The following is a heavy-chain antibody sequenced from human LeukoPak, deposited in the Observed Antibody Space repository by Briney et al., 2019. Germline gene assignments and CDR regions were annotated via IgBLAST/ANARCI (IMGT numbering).Heavy chain of an antibody. CDR3: ARVSSTVAPWFDP. D-gene: IGHD5-12*01. CDR1: GGSITNYY. Sequence: PSETLSLTCTVSGGSITNYYWSWIRQPPGKGLEWIGYIHNSGSSSYNPSLRSRATISTEKAKTQFSLKLTSVTPTDTAVYYCARVSSTVAPWFDPWGQGTLVTVSS. CDR2: IHNSGSS. J-gene: IGHJ5*02. V-gene: IGHV4-59*01.